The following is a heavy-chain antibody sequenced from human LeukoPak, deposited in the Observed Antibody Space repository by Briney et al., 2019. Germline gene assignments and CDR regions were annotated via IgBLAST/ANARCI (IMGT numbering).Heavy chain of an antibody. Sequence: GGSLRLSCAGSGFTFSSYAMSWVRQAPEKGLEWVSGISGSGSSTHYADSVKGRFTISRDNSKSTLYLQMSSLRDEDTAVYYCANYRSWGQGTLVTVSS. V-gene: IGHV3-23*01. CDR2: ISGSGSST. CDR3: ANYRS. J-gene: IGHJ4*02. CDR1: GFTFSSYA. D-gene: IGHD1-14*01.